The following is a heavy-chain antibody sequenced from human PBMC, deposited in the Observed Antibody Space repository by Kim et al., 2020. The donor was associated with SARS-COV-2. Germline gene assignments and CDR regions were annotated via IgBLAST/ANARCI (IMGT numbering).Heavy chain of an antibody. CDR3: ARDLDCSSTSCYGGYYYYHGMDV. CDR2: INTNTGNP. J-gene: IGHJ6*02. CDR1: GYTFTSYA. Sequence: ASVKVSCKASGYTFTSYAMNWVRQAPGQGLEWMGWINTNTGNPTYAQGFTGRFVFSLDTSVSTAYLQISSLKAEDTAVYYCARDLDCSSTSCYGGYYYYHGMDVWGQGTTVTVSS. D-gene: IGHD2-2*01. V-gene: IGHV7-4-1*02.